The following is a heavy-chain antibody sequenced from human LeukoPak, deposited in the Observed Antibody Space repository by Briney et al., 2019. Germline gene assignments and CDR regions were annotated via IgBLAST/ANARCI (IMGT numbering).Heavy chain of an antibody. CDR1: GGSISNYY. J-gene: IGHJ5*02. V-gene: IGHV4-59*08. D-gene: IGHD3-3*01. Sequence: SETLSLTCTVSGGSISNYYWNWIRQPPGKGLEWIGSIYHSGSIYYNPSLKSRVTISVDTSKNQFSLKLSSVTAADTAVYYCARSDYDCWSGSNWFDPWGQGTLVTVSS. CDR2: IYHSGSI. CDR3: ARSDYDCWSGSNWFDP.